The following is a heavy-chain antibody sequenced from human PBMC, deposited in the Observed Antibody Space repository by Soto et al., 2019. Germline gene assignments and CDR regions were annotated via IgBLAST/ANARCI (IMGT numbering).Heavy chain of an antibody. D-gene: IGHD2-15*01. CDR2: INPNSGGT. CDR1: GYTFTGYY. CDR3: ARAVYCSGGSCYSNGNAFYI. V-gene: IGHV1-2*04. Sequence: ASVKVSCKASGYTFTGYYMHWVRQAPGQGLEWMGWINPNSGGTNYAQKFQGWVTMTRDTSISTAYMELSRLRSDDTAVYYCARAVYCSGGSCYSNGNAFYIWGQGTMVTVSS. J-gene: IGHJ3*02.